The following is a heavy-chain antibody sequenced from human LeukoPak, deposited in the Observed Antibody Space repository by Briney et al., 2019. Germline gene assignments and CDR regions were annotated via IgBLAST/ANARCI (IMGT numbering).Heavy chain of an antibody. CDR1: GGTFSSYA. CDR2: IIPIFGTA. Sequence: SVKVSCKASGGTFSSYAISWVRQAPGQGLEWMGGIIPIFGTANYAQKFQGRVTITADESTSTAYMELSSLRSEDTAVYYCASSRAVTPDAFDIWGQGTMVTVSS. CDR3: ASSRAVTPDAFDI. D-gene: IGHD2-15*01. J-gene: IGHJ3*02. V-gene: IGHV1-69*13.